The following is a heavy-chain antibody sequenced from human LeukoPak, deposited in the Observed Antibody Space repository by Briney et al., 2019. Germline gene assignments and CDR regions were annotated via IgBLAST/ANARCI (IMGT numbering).Heavy chain of an antibody. CDR1: GYTFTGYY. V-gene: IGHV1-2*02. CDR2: INPNSGGT. CDR3: ASSYYGSGYDLGYNWFDP. Sequence: ASVKVSCKASGYTFTGYYMHWVRQAPGQGLEWMGWINPNSGGTNYAQKFQGRVTITADKSTSTAYMELSSLRSEDTAVYYCASSYYGSGYDLGYNWFDPWGQGTLVTVSS. D-gene: IGHD3-10*01. J-gene: IGHJ5*02.